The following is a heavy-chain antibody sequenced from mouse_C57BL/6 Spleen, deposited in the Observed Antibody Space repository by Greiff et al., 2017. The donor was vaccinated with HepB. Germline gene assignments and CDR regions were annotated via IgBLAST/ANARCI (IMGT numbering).Heavy chain of an antibody. CDR3: AREDLFAY. V-gene: IGHV1-50*01. J-gene: IGHJ3*01. Sequence: QVQLKESGAELVKPGASVKLSCKASGYTFTSYWMQWVKQRPGQGLEWIGEIDPSDSYTNYNQKFKGKATLTVDTSSSTAYMQLSSLTSEDSAVYYCAREDLFAYWGQGTLVTVSA. CDR2: IDPSDSYT. CDR1: GYTFTSYW.